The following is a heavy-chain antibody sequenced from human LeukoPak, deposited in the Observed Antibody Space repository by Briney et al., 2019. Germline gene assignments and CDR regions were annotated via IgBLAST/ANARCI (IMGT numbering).Heavy chain of an antibody. CDR1: DYYIGSGHY. CDR2: IHHAGST. Sequence: SETLSLTCTVSDYYIGSGHYWGWIRQPPGKGLEWIANIHHAGSTYYNPSLKSRVTISVDTSKNQFSLKLNSVTAADTAVYYCARDIDKTAMLFKGFDTWGQGTLVTVSS. J-gene: IGHJ5*02. CDR3: ARDIDKTAMLFKGFDT. V-gene: IGHV4-38-2*02. D-gene: IGHD5-18*01.